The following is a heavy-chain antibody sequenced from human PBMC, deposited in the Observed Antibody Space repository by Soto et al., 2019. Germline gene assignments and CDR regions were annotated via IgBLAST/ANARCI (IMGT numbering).Heavy chain of an antibody. CDR2: ISGSGHIT. CDR1: GFTISTYA. D-gene: IGHD4-17*01. Sequence: VQLLESGGGLVQPGGSLRLSCAASGFTISTYAMSWVRQAPGKGLEWVSGISGSGHITYYADSVKGRFTISRDISKNPLYLQMSSLRAEDTAVYHCAKSLRTTVTTGFWFDPWGQGTLVTVSS. CDR3: AKSLRTTVTTGFWFDP. V-gene: IGHV3-23*01. J-gene: IGHJ5*02.